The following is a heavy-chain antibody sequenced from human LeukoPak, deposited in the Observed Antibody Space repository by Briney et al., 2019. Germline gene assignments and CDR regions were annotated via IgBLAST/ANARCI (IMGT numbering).Heavy chain of an antibody. CDR1: GYSISSGYY. V-gene: IGHV4-38-2*02. CDR2: VYQSGIT. J-gene: IGHJ4*02. Sequence: ASETLSLTCTVSGYSISSGYYWGWIRQPPGKGLEWIGSVYQSGITYHNPSLKSRVTILADTSKNQFSLKLYSVTAADTAVYYCARGAHDYNNYSPFDYWGQGILVTVSS. CDR3: ARGAHDYNNYSPFDY. D-gene: IGHD3-10*01.